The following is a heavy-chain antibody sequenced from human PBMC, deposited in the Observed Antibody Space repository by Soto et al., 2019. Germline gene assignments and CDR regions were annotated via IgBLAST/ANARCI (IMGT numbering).Heavy chain of an antibody. D-gene: IGHD4-17*01. Sequence: GGSLRLSCAASGFTFDDYAMHWVRQAPGKGLEWVSGISWNSGSIGYADSVKGRFTISRDNAKNSLYLQMNSLRAEDTALYYCAKGVYGDYVGLDYWGQGTLVTVSS. CDR2: ISWNSGSI. V-gene: IGHV3-9*01. CDR1: GFTFDDYA. J-gene: IGHJ4*02. CDR3: AKGVYGDYVGLDY.